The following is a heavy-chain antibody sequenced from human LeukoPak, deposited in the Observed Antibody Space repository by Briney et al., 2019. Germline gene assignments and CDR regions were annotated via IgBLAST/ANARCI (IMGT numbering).Heavy chain of an antibody. J-gene: IGHJ4*02. CDR1: GFTFSSYE. D-gene: IGHD1-1*01. CDR3: ARERKYDSNFDY. CDR2: ISSSGSTI. V-gene: IGHV3-48*03. Sequence: GGSLRLSCAASGFTFSSYEMNWVRQAPGKGLEWVSYISSSGSTIYYADSVKGRFTISRDNAKNTLYLQMNSLRAEDTAVYYCARERKYDSNFDYWGQGTLVTVSS.